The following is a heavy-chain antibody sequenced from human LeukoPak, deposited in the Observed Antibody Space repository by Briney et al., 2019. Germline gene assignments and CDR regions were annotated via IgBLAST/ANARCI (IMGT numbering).Heavy chain of an antibody. J-gene: IGHJ5*02. D-gene: IGHD2-2*01. CDR3: AKARYCSSTSCPDNWFDP. V-gene: IGHV3-43*01. CDR2: ISWDGGST. Sequence: GGSLRLSCAASGFTFDDYTMHWVRQAPGKGLEWVSLISWDGGSTYYADSVKGRSTISRDNNKNSLYLQMSSLRTEDTALYYCAKARYCSSTSCPDNWFDPWGQGTLVTVSS. CDR1: GFTFDDYT.